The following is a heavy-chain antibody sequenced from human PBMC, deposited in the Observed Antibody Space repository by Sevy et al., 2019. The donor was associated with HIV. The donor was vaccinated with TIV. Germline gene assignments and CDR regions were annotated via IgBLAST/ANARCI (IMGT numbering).Heavy chain of an antibody. CDR2: IYYSGST. Sequence: SETLSLTCTVSGGSISSYYWSWIRQPPGKGLEWIGYIYYSGSTNYNPSLKSGVTISVDTSKNQFSLKLSSVTAADTAVYYCARGYSSGWGDRFDAFDIWGQGTMVTVSS. CDR3: ARGYSSGWGDRFDAFDI. V-gene: IGHV4-59*01. D-gene: IGHD6-19*01. J-gene: IGHJ3*02. CDR1: GGSISSYY.